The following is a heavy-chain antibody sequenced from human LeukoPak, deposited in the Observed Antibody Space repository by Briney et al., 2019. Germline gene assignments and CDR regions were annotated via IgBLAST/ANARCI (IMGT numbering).Heavy chain of an antibody. CDR2: IYYSGST. V-gene: IGHV4-59*11. CDR1: GGSISRHY. D-gene: IGHD1-14*01. J-gene: IGHJ5*02. Sequence: SETLSLTCTVSGGSISRHYWSWIRQPPGKGLEWIGYIYYSGSTNYNPSPKSRVTISVDTSKNQFSLKLSSVTAADTAVYYCARESGITVAGFDPWGQGTLVTVSS. CDR3: ARESGITVAGFDP.